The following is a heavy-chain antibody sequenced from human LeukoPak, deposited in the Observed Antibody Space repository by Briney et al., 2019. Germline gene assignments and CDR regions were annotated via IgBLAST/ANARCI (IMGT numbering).Heavy chain of an antibody. V-gene: IGHV3-30-3*01. J-gene: IGHJ4*02. CDR2: ISHDGSNK. CDR3: ARVSRRWLQLGYFDY. D-gene: IGHD5-24*01. CDR1: GFTFSSYA. Sequence: GGSLRLSCAASGFTFSSYAMHWVRQAPGKGLEWVAIISHDGSNKYYADSVKGRFTISRDNSKNTLYLQMNSLRAEDTAVYYCARVSRRWLQLGYFDYWGQGTLVTVSS.